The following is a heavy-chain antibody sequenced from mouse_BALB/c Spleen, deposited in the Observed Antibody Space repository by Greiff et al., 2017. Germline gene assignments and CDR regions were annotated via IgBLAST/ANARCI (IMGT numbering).Heavy chain of an antibody. CDR1: GFTFSSYG. Sequence: EVQLVESGGDLVKPGGSLKLSCAASGFTFSSYGMSWVRQTPDKRLEWVATISSGGSYTYYPDSVKGRFTISRDNAKNTLYLQMSSLKSEDTAMYYCARLGLDYGNYPYYFDYWGQGTTLTVSS. CDR3: ARLGLDYGNYPYYFDY. CDR2: ISSGGSYT. D-gene: IGHD2-1*01. J-gene: IGHJ2*01. V-gene: IGHV5-6*01.